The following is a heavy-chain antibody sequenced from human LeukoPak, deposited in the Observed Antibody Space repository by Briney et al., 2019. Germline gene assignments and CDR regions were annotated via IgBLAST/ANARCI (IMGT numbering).Heavy chain of an antibody. J-gene: IGHJ4*02. CDR3: ARQITMVRGVIPHFDY. CDR2: IYYSGST. Sequence: SETLSLTCTVSGGSISSSSYYWGWIRQPPGKGLEWIGSIYYSGSTYYNPSLKSRVTISVDTSKNQFSLKLSSVTAADTAVYYCARQITMVRGVIPHFDYWGQGTLVTVSS. V-gene: IGHV4-39*01. CDR1: GGSISSSSYY. D-gene: IGHD3-10*01.